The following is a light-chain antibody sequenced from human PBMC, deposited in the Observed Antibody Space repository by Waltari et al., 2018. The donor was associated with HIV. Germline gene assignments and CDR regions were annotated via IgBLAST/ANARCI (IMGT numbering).Light chain of an antibody. V-gene: IGLV2-14*03. Sequence: QSALPQPASASGSPGQSIPIPCTGPRIDVGGYRYSAWYQQHPGKAPKVIIHDGTNRPSGVSYRFSGSKSGDSASLTISGLQAEDEAVYFCSPYTSNSVFFGGGTRLTVL. CDR3: SPYTSNSVF. CDR1: RIDVGGYRY. CDR2: DGT. J-gene: IGLJ2*01.